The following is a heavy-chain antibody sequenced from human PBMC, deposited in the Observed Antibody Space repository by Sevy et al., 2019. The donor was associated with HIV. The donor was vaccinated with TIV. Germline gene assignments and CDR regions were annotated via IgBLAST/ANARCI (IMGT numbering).Heavy chain of an antibody. J-gene: IGHJ4*02. CDR2: LSFGCGEI. Sequence: GGSLRLSCAASGFTFSKYSMSWVRQPPGKRLEWVSTLSFGCGEINYAVSVKGRFTISSDNSKSSVYLQMNNLRPEDTAVYYCAREGCTKPHDYWGQGTLVTVSS. D-gene: IGHD2-8*01. CDR3: AREGCTKPHDY. V-gene: IGHV3-23*01. CDR1: GFTFSKYS.